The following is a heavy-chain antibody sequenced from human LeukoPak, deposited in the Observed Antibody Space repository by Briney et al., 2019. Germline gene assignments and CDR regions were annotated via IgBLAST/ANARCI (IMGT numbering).Heavy chain of an antibody. CDR3: ASPNKDSSAWFSLLEH. J-gene: IGHJ4*02. CDR1: GYTFTGYY. D-gene: IGHD6-13*01. CDR2: INPNSGGA. Sequence: ASVKVSCKASGYTFTGYYMHWVRQAPGQGLEWMGWINPNSGGANYAQKFQGRVTMTRDTPISTGYMELSSLRSDDTAVYFCASPNKDSSAWFSLLEHWGQGTLVTVSP. V-gene: IGHV1-2*02.